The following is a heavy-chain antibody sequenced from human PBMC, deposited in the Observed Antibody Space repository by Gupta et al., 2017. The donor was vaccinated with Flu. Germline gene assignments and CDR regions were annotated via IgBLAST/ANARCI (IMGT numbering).Heavy chain of an antibody. D-gene: IGHD3-22*01. CDR2: ITPNNGNP. CDR1: YGH. V-gene: IGHV1-45*02. J-gene: IGHJ4*02. CDR3: ARSGLDSSEDAVFES. Sequence: YGHLHWVRQVPGQPLEWMGWITPNNGNPKYAQQFAGRLTIGRDPSMNPMCMDLRGLRSDDSGTYYCARSGLDSSEDAVFESWGQGTLVTVSS.